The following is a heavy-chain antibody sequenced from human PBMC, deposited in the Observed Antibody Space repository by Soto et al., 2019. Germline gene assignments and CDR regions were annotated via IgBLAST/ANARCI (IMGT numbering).Heavy chain of an antibody. CDR2: IKSKTDGGTT. V-gene: IGHV3-15*01. CDR1: GFTFSNAW. Sequence: EVQLVESGGGLVKPGGSLRLSCAASGFTFSNAWMSWVRQAPGKGLEWVGRIKSKTDGGTTDYAAPVKGRFTISRDDSKSTLYLQMNSRKTEDTAVYYCRYFDFYGMDVWGQGTTVTVSS. J-gene: IGHJ6*02. CDR3: RYFDFYGMDV. D-gene: IGHD3-9*01.